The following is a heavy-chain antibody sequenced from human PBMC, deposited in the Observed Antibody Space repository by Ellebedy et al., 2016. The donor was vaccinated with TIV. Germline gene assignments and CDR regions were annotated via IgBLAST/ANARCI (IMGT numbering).Heavy chain of an antibody. V-gene: IGHV3-23*01. Sequence: GESLKISCAASGFIFSDYVMAWVRQVPGKGLEWVSAMSDYDGRTFYADSVRGRFTISRDNSANLLFLHMHSRRAEDTAIYYCTKRAENWGFFDYWGQGARVTVSS. CDR2: MSDYDGRT. J-gene: IGHJ4*02. D-gene: IGHD7-27*01. CDR1: GFIFSDYV. CDR3: TKRAENWGFFDY.